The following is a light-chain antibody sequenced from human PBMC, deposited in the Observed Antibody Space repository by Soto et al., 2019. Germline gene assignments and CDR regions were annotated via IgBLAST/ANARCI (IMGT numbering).Light chain of an antibody. V-gene: IGLV2-23*01. Sequence: QSALTQPASVSGSPGQSITISCTGTSSDVGNYNLVSWYQQYPGKAPKLMIYEGGKRPSGVSNRFSGSKSGNTASLTISGLQAEDEADYYCCSFALRSTLIFGGGTKVTVL. CDR2: EGG. CDR1: SSDVGNYNL. CDR3: CSFALRSTLI. J-gene: IGLJ2*01.